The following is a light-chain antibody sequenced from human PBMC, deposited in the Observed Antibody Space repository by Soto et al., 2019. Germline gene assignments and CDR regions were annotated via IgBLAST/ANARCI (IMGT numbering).Light chain of an antibody. Sequence: QSGLYEPAAVSLSPGQAITISCTGTSSDVGGYNYVSWYQQHPGKAAKLMIYEVSNRPSGVSNRFSGSKSGNTASLTISGLQAEDEADYYCSSYTSSRTLYVLGTGTKVTVL. J-gene: IGLJ1*01. CDR3: SSYTSSRTLYV. CDR2: EVS. CDR1: SSDVGGYNY. V-gene: IGLV2-14*01.